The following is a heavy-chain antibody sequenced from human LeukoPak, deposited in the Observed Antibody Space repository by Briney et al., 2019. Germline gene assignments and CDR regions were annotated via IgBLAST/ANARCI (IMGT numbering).Heavy chain of an antibody. Sequence: PGGSLRLSCAASGFTFSSNAMYRVRQAPGKGLEWVSLISGTGGTTYYADSVKGRLTISRDNSKNTLYLQMNSLRVEDTAVYYCAKDAHSGSYFDYWGQGILVTVSS. CDR1: GFTFSSNA. J-gene: IGHJ4*01. CDR2: ISGTGGTT. V-gene: IGHV3-23*01. D-gene: IGHD1-26*01. CDR3: AKDAHSGSYFDY.